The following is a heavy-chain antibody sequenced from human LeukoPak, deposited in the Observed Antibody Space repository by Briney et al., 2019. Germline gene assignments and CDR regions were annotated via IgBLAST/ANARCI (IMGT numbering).Heavy chain of an antibody. CDR2: IYTSGST. J-gene: IGHJ4*02. V-gene: IGHV4-4*09. CDR1: GGSISSYY. CDR3: ARVWAAAGPQYAYYFDY. D-gene: IGHD6-13*01. Sequence: PSETLSLTCTVSGGSISSYYWSWIRQPPGKGLEWIGYIYTSGSTNYNPSLKSRVTISVDTSKNQFSLKLSSVTAADTAVYYCARVWAAAGPQYAYYFDYWGQGTLVTVSS.